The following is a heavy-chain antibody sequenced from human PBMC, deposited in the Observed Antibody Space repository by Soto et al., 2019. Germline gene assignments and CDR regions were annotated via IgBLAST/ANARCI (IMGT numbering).Heavy chain of an antibody. D-gene: IGHD3-3*01. Sequence: GAAVKVSCKASGYTFTGYYMHWVRQAPGQGLEWMGWINPNSGGTNYAQKFQGRVTMTRDKSISTAYMELSRLRSDDTAVYYCARSGGYYFWSGYTPYQGGMDVWGQGTTVTVSS. CDR2: INPNSGGT. J-gene: IGHJ6*02. CDR3: ARSGGYYFWSGYTPYQGGMDV. V-gene: IGHV1-2*02. CDR1: GYTFTGYY.